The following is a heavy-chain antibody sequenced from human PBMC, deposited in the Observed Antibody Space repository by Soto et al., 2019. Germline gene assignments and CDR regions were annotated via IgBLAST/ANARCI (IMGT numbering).Heavy chain of an antibody. CDR1: VYTFASYG. Sequence: ASVKVSCKAPVYTFASYGISCVRQGPGQGLEWMGWISADNGNTNYAQKLQGRVTMTADTSTSTAYMEVRSRRSEDTAVYNCARTLWIQLEIDYWGQGTLVTVAS. D-gene: IGHD5-18*01. CDR3: ARTLWIQLEIDY. J-gene: IGHJ4*02. V-gene: IGHV1-18*01. CDR2: ISADNGNT.